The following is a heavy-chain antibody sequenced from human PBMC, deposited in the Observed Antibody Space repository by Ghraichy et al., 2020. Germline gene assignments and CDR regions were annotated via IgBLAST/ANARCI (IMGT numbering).Heavy chain of an antibody. D-gene: IGHD5-12*01. V-gene: IGHV4-34*01. CDR1: GGSFSDYS. CDR3: ARATITDGMDV. CDR2: VNHSGGT. J-gene: IGHJ6*02. Sequence: SETPSLTCAVYGGSFSDYSWTWIRQPPGKGLEWIGEVNHSGGTNYNASLKSRVTISVDTSRKQFFLKLSSVTTADTAEYYCARATITDGMDVWGQGTTVTVSS.